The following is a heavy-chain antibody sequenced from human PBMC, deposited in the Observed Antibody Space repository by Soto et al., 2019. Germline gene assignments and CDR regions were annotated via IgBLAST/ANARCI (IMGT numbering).Heavy chain of an antibody. CDR1: GGTFSSYA. D-gene: IGHD2-15*01. V-gene: IGHV1-69*05. CDR2: IIPIFGTA. J-gene: IGHJ4*02. Sequence: SVKVSCKASGGTFSSYAISWVRQAPGQGLEWMGGIIPIFGTANYAQKVQGRVTMTRDTSTNTAYMELRSLRSDDTAVYYCARYCSGGTCHNGVTDYWGQGTLVTVSS. CDR3: ARYCSGGTCHNGVTDY.